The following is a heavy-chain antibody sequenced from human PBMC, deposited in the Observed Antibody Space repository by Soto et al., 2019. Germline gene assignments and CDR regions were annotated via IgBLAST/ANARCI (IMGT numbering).Heavy chain of an antibody. CDR3: SRGFLEWLPYGMDV. CDR1: GFTFSSYG. J-gene: IGHJ6*02. Sequence: GGSLRLSCAASGFTFSSYGIHWVRQAPGKGLEWVAVISYDGSNKYYADSVKGRFTISRDNSKNTLYLQMNSLRAEDTAVYYCSRGFLEWLPYGMDVWGQGTTVTAP. CDR2: ISYDGSNK. V-gene: IGHV3-30*03. D-gene: IGHD3-3*01.